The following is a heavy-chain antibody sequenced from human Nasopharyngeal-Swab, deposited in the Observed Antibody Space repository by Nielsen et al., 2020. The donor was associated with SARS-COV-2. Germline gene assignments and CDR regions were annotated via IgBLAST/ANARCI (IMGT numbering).Heavy chain of an antibody. J-gene: IGHJ6*02. V-gene: IGHV1-69*04. Sequence: SVKVSCKASGGTFSSYAISWVRQAPGQGLEWMGRIIPIFGIANYAQKLQGRVTITADKSTSTAYMEVGSLRSEDTAVYYCAGQGGGDYYDSRRYYNYVMDVWGQGTTVTVSS. CDR1: GGTFSSYA. CDR2: IIPIFGIA. CDR3: AGQGGGDYYDSRRYYNYVMDV. D-gene: IGHD3-22*01.